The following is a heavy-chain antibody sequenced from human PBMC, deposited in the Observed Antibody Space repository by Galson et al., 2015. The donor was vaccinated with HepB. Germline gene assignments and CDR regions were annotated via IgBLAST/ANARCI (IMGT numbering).Heavy chain of an antibody. J-gene: IGHJ3*02. V-gene: IGHV1-2*06. D-gene: IGHD7-27*01. CDR3: APAGAGDAFDI. CDR2: INPNSGDT. CDR1: GYTFTGYY. Sequence: SVKVSCKASGYTFTGYYMHWVRQAPGEGLEWMGRINPNSGDTNYAQKFQGRVTMTRDTSISTAYIELSRLRSDDTAVYFCAPAGAGDAFDIWGQGTMVTVSS.